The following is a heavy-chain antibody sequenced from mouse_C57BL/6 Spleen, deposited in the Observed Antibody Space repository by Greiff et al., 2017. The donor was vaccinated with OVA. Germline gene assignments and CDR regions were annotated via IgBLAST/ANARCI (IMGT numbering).Heavy chain of an antibody. CDR3: ACGGDYAMDY. CDR1: GYAFSSSW. Sequence: QVQLKQSGPELVKPGASVKISCKASGYAFSSSWMNWVKQRPGQGLEWIGRIYPGDGDTNYNGKFKGKATLTADKSSSTAYMQLSSLTSEDSADYFCACGGDYAMDYWGQGTSVTVSS. J-gene: IGHJ4*01. V-gene: IGHV1-82*01. CDR2: IYPGDGDT.